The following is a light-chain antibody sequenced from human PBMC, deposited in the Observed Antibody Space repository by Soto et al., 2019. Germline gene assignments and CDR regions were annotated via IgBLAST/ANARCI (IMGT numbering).Light chain of an antibody. V-gene: IGKV1D-8*01. CDR3: HRYYTFPLT. CDR2: AAS. J-gene: IGKJ4*01. CDR1: QGIGSS. Sequence: VIWMTQSPSLLSASTGDRVSISCRMSQGIGSSLDWYKQKPGKAPELLIYAASTLQSGVPFRFSGSGSGTDFTLTISCLQSEDFATYYCHRYYTFPLTFGGGTRVEI.